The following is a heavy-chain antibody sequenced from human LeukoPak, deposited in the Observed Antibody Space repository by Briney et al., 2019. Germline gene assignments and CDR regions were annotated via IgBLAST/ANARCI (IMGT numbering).Heavy chain of an antibody. J-gene: IGHJ5*02. CDR3: ARGAAAGSNWFDP. Sequence: GASVKVSCKASGYTFTGYYMHWVRQAPGRGLEWMGWINPNSGGTNYAQKFQGRVTMTRDTSISTAYMELSRLRSDDTAVYYCARGAAAGSNWFDPWGQGTLVTVSS. V-gene: IGHV1-2*02. CDR1: GYTFTGYY. D-gene: IGHD6-13*01. CDR2: INPNSGGT.